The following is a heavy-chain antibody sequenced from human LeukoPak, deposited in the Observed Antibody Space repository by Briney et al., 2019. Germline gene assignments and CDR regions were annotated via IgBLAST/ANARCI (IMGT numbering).Heavy chain of an antibody. Sequence: GGSLRLSCAASGFTFDDYGMSWVRQAPGKGLEWVSGINWNGGSTGYADSVKGRFTISRDNAKNSLYLQMNSLRAEDTALYYCARRTSPNYYDSSGYWGAWGQGTLVTVSS. CDR2: INWNGGST. J-gene: IGHJ5*02. V-gene: IGHV3-20*04. CDR1: GFTFDDYG. CDR3: ARRTSPNYYDSSGYWGA. D-gene: IGHD3-22*01.